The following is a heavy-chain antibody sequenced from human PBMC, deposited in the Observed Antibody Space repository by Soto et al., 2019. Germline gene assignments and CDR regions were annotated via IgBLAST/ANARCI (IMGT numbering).Heavy chain of an antibody. D-gene: IGHD2-15*01. CDR2: TYYRSRWYS. CDR3: ARGEEDSDYYYYGMDV. V-gene: IGHV6-1*01. Sequence: PSQTLSLTCVGSGDTVSSNSVAWNWVRQSPSRGLEWLGRTYYRSRWYSDYAVSVRSRIDINADTSKNQVSLQLNPVNPEDTAVSYCARGEEDSDYYYYGMDVWGQGTTGTVSS. CDR1: GDTVSSNSVA. J-gene: IGHJ6*02.